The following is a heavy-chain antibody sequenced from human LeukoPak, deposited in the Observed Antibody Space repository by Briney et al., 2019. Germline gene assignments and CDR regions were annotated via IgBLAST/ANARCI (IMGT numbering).Heavy chain of an antibody. D-gene: IGHD6-13*01. J-gene: IGHJ4*02. Sequence: ASVKVSCKASGYTFTSYAMNWVRQAPGQGLEWMGWINTNTGNPTYAQGFTGRFVFSLDTSVSTAYLQISSLKAEDTAVSYCARDFPYSSSWYPYFDYWGQGTLVTVSS. CDR3: ARDFPYSSSWYPYFDY. V-gene: IGHV7-4-1*02. CDR2: INTNTGNP. CDR1: GYTFTSYA.